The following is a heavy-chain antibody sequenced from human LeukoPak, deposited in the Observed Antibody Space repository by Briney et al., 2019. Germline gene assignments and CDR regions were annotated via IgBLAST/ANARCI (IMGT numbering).Heavy chain of an antibody. CDR3: ARGRYGSGSYYDDY. J-gene: IGHJ4*02. Sequence: SETLSLTCAVYGGSFSGYYWSWIRQPPGKGLEWIGEINHSGSTNYNSSLKSRVTISVDTSKNQFSLKLSSVTAADTAVYYCARGRYGSGSYYDDYWGQGTLVTVSS. CDR1: GGSFSGYY. V-gene: IGHV4-34*01. D-gene: IGHD3-10*01. CDR2: INHSGST.